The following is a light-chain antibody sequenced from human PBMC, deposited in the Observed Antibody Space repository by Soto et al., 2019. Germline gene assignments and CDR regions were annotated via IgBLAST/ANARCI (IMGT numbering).Light chain of an antibody. CDR1: QSISSY. V-gene: IGKV1-39*01. CDR2: AAS. CDR3: QQSYSTTPWT. Sequence: DIQLTQSPSFMYAREGDIASITCWVSQSISSYLNWFQQKPGKAPKLLIYAASSLQSGVTSRFSGSGSGTDFTLTISSLQPEDFATYYSQQSYSTTPWTFGQGTKVDIK. J-gene: IGKJ1*01.